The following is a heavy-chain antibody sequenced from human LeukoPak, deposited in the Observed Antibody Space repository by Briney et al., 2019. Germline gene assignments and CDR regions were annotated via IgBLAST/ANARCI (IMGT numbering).Heavy chain of an antibody. CDR1: GGTFSSYA. CDR3: ASREEDIVVVPAAIYYYYYYMDV. CDR2: IIPIFGTA. D-gene: IGHD2-2*01. Sequence: GASVTVSCKASGGTFSSYAISWVRQAPGQGLEWMGGIIPIFGTANYAQKFQGRVTITADESTSTAYMELSSLRSEDTAVYYRASREEDIVVVPAAIYYYYYYMDVWGKGTTVTVSS. J-gene: IGHJ6*03. V-gene: IGHV1-69*01.